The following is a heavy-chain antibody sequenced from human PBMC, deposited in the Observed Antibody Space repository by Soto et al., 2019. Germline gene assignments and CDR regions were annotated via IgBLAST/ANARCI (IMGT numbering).Heavy chain of an antibody. Sequence: GGSLRLSCTVSGFTFSDYQVNRVRQAPGKGLEWVSYTSTSDSTMYYAGSVRGRFTISRDNAKNSLYLQMNSLRAEDTAVYYCARQNGSGWEGLFDYWGHGTLVTNSS. CDR2: TSTSDSTM. D-gene: IGHD6-19*01. CDR1: GFTFSDYQ. J-gene: IGHJ4*01. CDR3: ARQNGSGWEGLFDY. V-gene: IGHV3-48*03.